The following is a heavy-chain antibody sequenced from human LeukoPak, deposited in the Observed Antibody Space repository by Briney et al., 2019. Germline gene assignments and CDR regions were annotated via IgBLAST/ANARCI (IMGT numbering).Heavy chain of an antibody. V-gene: IGHV4-28*01. CDR3: ARIGPILGAAWVDY. D-gene: IGHD3-3*02. J-gene: IGHJ4*02. CDR1: GCSISSNHW. CDR2: IFYAGST. Sequence: KPSDTLSLTCAVSGCSISSNHWWGWIRQPPGKGLEWIGYIFYAGSTYYNPSLKSRVTMSVDTSKNQFSLRLSSVTAVDTAVYYCARIGPILGAAWVDYWGQGTLISVSS.